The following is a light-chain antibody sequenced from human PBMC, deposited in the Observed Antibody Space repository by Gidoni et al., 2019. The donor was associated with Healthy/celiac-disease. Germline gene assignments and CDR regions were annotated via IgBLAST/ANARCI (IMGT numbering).Light chain of an antibody. CDR3: CSYAGSLYV. CDR2: DVT. V-gene: IGLV2-11*01. J-gene: IGLJ1*01. CDR1: SSDVGGYNY. Sequence: QSALTQPRSVSGSPGQSVTISCTGTSSDVGGYNYVSWYQQHPGKAPKLMIYDVTKRPSGVPDRFSCSKSGNRASLIISGLQAEDEADYYCCSYAGSLYVFGTGTKVTVL.